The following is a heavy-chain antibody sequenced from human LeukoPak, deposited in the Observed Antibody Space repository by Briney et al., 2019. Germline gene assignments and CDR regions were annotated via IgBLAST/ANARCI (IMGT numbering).Heavy chain of an antibody. J-gene: IGHJ3*02. CDR1: GGSISSGGYY. D-gene: IGHD3-10*01. Sequence: SETLSLTCIVSGGSISSGGYYWSWMRQHPGKGLEWIGYIYYSASTYYNPSLKSRVTISVDTSKNQFSLKLSSVTAADTAVYYCARYGSGSDAFDIWGQGTMVTVSS. CDR3: ARYGSGSDAFDI. CDR2: IYYSAST. V-gene: IGHV4-31*03.